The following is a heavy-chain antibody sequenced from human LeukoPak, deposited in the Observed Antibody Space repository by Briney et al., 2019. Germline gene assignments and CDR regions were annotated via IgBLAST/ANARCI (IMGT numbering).Heavy chain of an antibody. CDR1: GFRFGDYA. J-gene: IGHJ4*02. CDR3: TKSWNYAWDY. D-gene: IGHD1-7*01. V-gene: IGHV3-49*04. Sequence: QTGGSLRLSCLASGFRFGDYAMNWARQAPGKGLEWVGFIRSKAYGETTEYAPSMKGRFTISREDSKGIVYLQMNDLQTDDTAVYYCTKSWNYAWDYWGQGTLVTVSS. CDR2: IRSKAYGETT.